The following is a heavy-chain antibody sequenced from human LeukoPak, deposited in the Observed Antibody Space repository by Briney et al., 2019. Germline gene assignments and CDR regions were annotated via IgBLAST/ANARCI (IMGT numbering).Heavy chain of an antibody. CDR3: ARYYSSSWYSQKGYYYMDV. CDR1: GGSISSYY. Sequence: SETLSLTCTVSGGSISSYYWSWIRQPPGKGLEWIGYIYTSASTNYNPSLKSRVTISVDTSKNQFSLKLSSVTAADTAVYYCARYYSSSWYSQKGYYYMDVWGKGTTVTVSS. CDR2: IYTSAST. V-gene: IGHV4-4*09. J-gene: IGHJ6*03. D-gene: IGHD6-13*01.